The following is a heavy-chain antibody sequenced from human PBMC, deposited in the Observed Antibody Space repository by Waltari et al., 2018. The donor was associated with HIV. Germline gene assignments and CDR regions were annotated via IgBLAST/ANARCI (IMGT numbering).Heavy chain of an antibody. J-gene: IGHJ5*02. Sequence: QVQLPQWGAGLLKPSETLSLTCAVHGGSFSGYSCSWILQPPGKGLEGIGEINHSGSTNYNPSLKSRVTISGDTSKNQFSLKLSSLTAADTAVYYCARGYDYYGSGSYYRTWGQGTLVTVS. CDR3: ARGYDYYGSGSYYRT. D-gene: IGHD3-10*01. V-gene: IGHV4-34*01. CDR1: GGSFSGYS. CDR2: INHSGST.